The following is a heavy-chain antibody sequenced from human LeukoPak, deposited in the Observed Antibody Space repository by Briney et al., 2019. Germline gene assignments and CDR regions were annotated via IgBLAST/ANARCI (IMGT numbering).Heavy chain of an antibody. V-gene: IGHV1-24*01. J-gene: IGHJ4*02. Sequence: GASVKVSCKVSGYTLTELSMHWVRQAPGKGLEWMGGFDPEDGETIYAQKFQGRVTMTEDTSTDTAYMELSSLRSEDTAVYYCATARPHISGPYYYDSSGYYHFDYWGQGTLVTVSS. CDR2: FDPEDGET. CDR1: GYTLTELS. D-gene: IGHD3-22*01. CDR3: ATARPHISGPYYYDSSGYYHFDY.